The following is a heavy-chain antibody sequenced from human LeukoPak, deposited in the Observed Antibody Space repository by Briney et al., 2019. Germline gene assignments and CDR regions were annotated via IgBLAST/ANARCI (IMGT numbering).Heavy chain of an antibody. Sequence: PGGSLRLSCAASGFTFSSYSMNWVRQAPGKGLGWVSSISSSSSYIYYADSVKGRFTISRDNAKNSLYLQMNSLRAEDTAVYYCARDRDSSGTPDYWGQGTLVTVSS. CDR2: ISSSSSYI. V-gene: IGHV3-21*01. CDR1: GFTFSSYS. D-gene: IGHD3-22*01. CDR3: ARDRDSSGTPDY. J-gene: IGHJ4*02.